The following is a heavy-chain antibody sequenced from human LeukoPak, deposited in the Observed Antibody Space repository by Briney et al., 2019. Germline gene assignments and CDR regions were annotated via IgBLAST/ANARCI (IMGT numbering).Heavy chain of an antibody. J-gene: IGHJ4*02. CDR3: ARFRYSGYARDY. D-gene: IGHD5-12*01. CDR2: IYYSGST. CDR1: GGSVGSGSYY. Sequence: SETLSLTCTVSGGSVGSGSYYWSWIRQPPGKGLEWIGYIYYSGSTNYNPSLKSRVTISVDTSKNQFSLKLSSVTAADTAVYYCARFRYSGYARDYWGQGTLVTVSS. V-gene: IGHV4-61*01.